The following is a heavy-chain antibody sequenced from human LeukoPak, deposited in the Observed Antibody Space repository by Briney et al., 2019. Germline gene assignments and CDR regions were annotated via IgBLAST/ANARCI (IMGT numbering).Heavy chain of an antibody. J-gene: IGHJ4*02. Sequence: GGSLRLSCAASGFIISNQYLSWVRQAPGKGLEWASIIYSDGATYFADSMKGRFTLFRDSSKNMLYLQMNNLRAEDTAVYYCARSYYGGLDYWGQGTLVTVSS. CDR2: IYSDGAT. CDR3: ARSYYGGLDY. V-gene: IGHV3-53*01. D-gene: IGHD4-23*01. CDR1: GFIISNQY.